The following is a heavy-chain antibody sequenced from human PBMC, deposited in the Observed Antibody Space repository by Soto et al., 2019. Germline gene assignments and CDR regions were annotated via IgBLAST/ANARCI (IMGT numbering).Heavy chain of an antibody. CDR1: GFIFSHAW. CDR2: VKNNGGAT. J-gene: IGHJ5*02. V-gene: IGHV3-15*07. D-gene: IGHD3-16*01. Sequence: EVQLVESGGGLVKPGGSLRLSCAASGFIFSHAWFHWVRQPPGKGLELVGRVKNNGGATDYAASVKGRFTISRDDSKDSVYLQMSSLRTEDTAIYYCGADLGTAYDGNDWFDLWGQGTLVTVSS. CDR3: GADLGTAYDGNDWFDL.